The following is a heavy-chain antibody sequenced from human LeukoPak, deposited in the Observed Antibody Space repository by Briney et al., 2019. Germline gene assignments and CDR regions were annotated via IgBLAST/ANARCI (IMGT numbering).Heavy chain of an antibody. CDR2: INPNSGGT. CDR1: GYTFTGYC. D-gene: IGHD4-23*01. J-gene: IGHJ6*03. Sequence: ASVKVSCKASGYTFTGYCMHWVRQAPGQGLEWMGWINPNSGGTNYAQKFQGRVTMTRDTSISTAYMELSRLRSDDTAVYYCARDRVGGNSHMDVWGKGTTVTVSS. V-gene: IGHV1-2*02. CDR3: ARDRVGGNSHMDV.